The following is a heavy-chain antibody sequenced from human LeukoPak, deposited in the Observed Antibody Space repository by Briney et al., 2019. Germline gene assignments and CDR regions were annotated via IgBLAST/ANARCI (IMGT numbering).Heavy chain of an antibody. D-gene: IGHD2-2*01. CDR2: ISGRTGAT. CDR3: ARERASSTSDYVDY. CDR1: GFIFSTND. Sequence: GGSLRLSCAASGFIFSTNDMSWVRQTPGKGLEWVSAISGRTGATYYTDPVRGRFTISRDNSKNTLYLQMHSLRAEDTAVYYCARERASSTSDYVDYWGQGTLVTVSS. J-gene: IGHJ4*02. V-gene: IGHV3-23*01.